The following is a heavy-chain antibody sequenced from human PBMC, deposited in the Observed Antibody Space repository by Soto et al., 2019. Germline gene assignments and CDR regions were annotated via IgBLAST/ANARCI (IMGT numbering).Heavy chain of an antibody. Sequence: GGSLRLSCAASGFTFSNYGMHWVRQAPGKGLEWVAFISDGGSNKYYADSMKGRFTMSRDNSKSTLYLQMNSLRVEDTAVYYCTQRRHALRFLAWSSGMEVWGQGTTVTVSS. V-gene: IGHV3-30*18. CDR3: TQRRHALRFLAWSSGMEV. CDR1: GFTFSNYG. CDR2: ISDGGSNK. J-gene: IGHJ6*02. D-gene: IGHD3-3*01.